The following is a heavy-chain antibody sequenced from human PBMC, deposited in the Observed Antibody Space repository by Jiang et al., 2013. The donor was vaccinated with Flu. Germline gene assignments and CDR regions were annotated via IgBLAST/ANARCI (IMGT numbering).Heavy chain of an antibody. J-gene: IGHJ5*02. D-gene: IGHD3-22*01. CDR1: GFTFDDYA. Sequence: LVESGGGLVQPGRSLRLSCAASGFTFDDYAMHWVRQAPGKGLEWVSAISGGGGSTNYADSVKGRFTISRDNSKNTLFLQMNSLRVEDTGRYYCAKSTSSGYYYGWFDPWGQGTLVTVSS. V-gene: IGHV3-23*04. CDR2: ISGGGGST. CDR3: AKSTSSGYYYGWFDP.